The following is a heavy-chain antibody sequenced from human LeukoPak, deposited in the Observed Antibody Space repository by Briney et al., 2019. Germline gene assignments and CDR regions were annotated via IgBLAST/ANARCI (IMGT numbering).Heavy chain of an antibody. Sequence: GGSLRLSCAASGLTFSSYAMSWVRQAPGKGLEWVSAISGSGGSTYYADSVKGRFTISRDNSKNTLYLQMNSLRAEDTAVYYCAKTPTFGGVRPFFDYWGQGTLVTVSS. CDR3: AKTPTFGGVRPFFDY. J-gene: IGHJ4*02. CDR2: ISGSGGST. V-gene: IGHV3-23*01. CDR1: GLTFSSYA. D-gene: IGHD3-16*01.